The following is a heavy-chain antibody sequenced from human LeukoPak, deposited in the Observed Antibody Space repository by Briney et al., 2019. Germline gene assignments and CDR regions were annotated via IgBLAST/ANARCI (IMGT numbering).Heavy chain of an antibody. Sequence: PSETLSLTCAVSGGSISSSNWWSWVRQPPGKGLEWIGEIYHSGSTNYNPSLKSRVTISVDKSKNQFSLKLSSVTAADTAVYYCARAPYIAAAGTELDYWGQGTLVTVSS. CDR1: GGSISSSNW. D-gene: IGHD6-13*01. J-gene: IGHJ4*02. V-gene: IGHV4-4*02. CDR2: IYHSGST. CDR3: ARAPYIAAAGTELDY.